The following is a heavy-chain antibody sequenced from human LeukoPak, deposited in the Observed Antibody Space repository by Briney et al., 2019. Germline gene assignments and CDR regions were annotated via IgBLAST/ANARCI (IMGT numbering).Heavy chain of an antibody. CDR2: ISSSSSTI. D-gene: IGHD6-19*01. Sequence: PGGSLRLSCAASGFTFSSYSMNWVRQAPGKGLEWVSYISSSSSTIYYADSVKGRFTISRDNAKNSLYLQMNSLRDEDTAVYYCARRRIPVAQNDAFDIWGQGTMVTISS. CDR1: GFTFSSYS. CDR3: ARRRIPVAQNDAFDI. J-gene: IGHJ3*02. V-gene: IGHV3-48*02.